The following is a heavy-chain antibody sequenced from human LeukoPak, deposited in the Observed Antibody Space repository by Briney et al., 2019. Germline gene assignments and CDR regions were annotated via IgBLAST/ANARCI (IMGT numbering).Heavy chain of an antibody. V-gene: IGHV4-34*01. J-gene: IGHJ5*02. Sequence: SETLSLTCAVYGRSFSGYYWSWIRQPPGKGLEWIGVINHSGSTNYNPSLKSRVTISVDTSKNQFSLNLNSVTATDAAVYYCARGGVERYCSGGSCYGWFDPWGQGTLVTVSS. CDR2: INHSGST. D-gene: IGHD2-15*01. CDR1: GRSFSGYY. CDR3: ARGGVERYCSGGSCYGWFDP.